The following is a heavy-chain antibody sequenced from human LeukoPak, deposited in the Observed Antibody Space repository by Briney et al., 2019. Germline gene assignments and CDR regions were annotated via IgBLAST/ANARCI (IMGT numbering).Heavy chain of an antibody. J-gene: IGHJ4*02. CDR2: IYYSGST. CDR3: ARVGAEANFDY. CDR1: GDSISTGSYY. Sequence: SETLSLTCTVSGDSISTGSYYCGWVRQSPGKGLEWIASIYYSGSTHYNPSLKSRVSISRDTSKNQFSLNLSSVTAADTAVYYCARVGAEANFDYWGQGTLVTVSS. V-gene: IGHV4-39*07. D-gene: IGHD4/OR15-4a*01.